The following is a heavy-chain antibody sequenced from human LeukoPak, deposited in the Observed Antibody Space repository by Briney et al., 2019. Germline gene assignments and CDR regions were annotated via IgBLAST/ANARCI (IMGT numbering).Heavy chain of an antibody. CDR2: IYSGGST. CDR1: GFPVSSNY. CDR3: ARDVHSSSWYNWFDP. J-gene: IGHJ5*02. D-gene: IGHD6-13*01. V-gene: IGHV3-53*01. Sequence: PGGSLSLFCAASGFPVSSNYMSWVRQAPGKGLEGVSVIYSGGSTYYADSVKGRFTISRDNSKNTLYLQMNSLRAEDTAVYYCARDVHSSSWYNWFDPWGQGTLVTVSS.